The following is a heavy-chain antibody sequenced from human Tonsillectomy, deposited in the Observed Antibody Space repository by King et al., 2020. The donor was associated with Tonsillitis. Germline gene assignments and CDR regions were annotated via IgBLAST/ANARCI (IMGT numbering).Heavy chain of an antibody. J-gene: IGHJ3*02. Sequence: VQLVESGGGLVQPGGSLRLSCAASGFTFSTYWMSWVRQAPGQGLEWLANIKHDGSESVYVDSLKGLFTISSDNAENARYLEMNRLRVEDTAVYYCARDPYEEVFGAFDIWGQGTMVTVSS. CDR2: IKHDGSES. D-gene: IGHD3-10*01. CDR3: ARDPYEEVFGAFDI. CDR1: GFTFSTYW. V-gene: IGHV3-7*01.